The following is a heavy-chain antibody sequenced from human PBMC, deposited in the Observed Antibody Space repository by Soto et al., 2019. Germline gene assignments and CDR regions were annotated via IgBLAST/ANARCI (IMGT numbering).Heavy chain of an antibody. CDR2: LANSGTTT. CDR1: GFTFSSSA. Sequence: EVQLLESGGGLVQPGGSLRLSCAASGFTFSSSAMSWVRQAPGKGLEWVSTLANSGTTTYYADSVQGRVTLSTDQSKNTVYLQMDYLRAEDTAIYYCAIRGNSLSWYWFDPWGQRTLVTVSS. D-gene: IGHD6-13*01. CDR3: AIRGNSLSWYWFDP. V-gene: IGHV3-23*01. J-gene: IGHJ5*02.